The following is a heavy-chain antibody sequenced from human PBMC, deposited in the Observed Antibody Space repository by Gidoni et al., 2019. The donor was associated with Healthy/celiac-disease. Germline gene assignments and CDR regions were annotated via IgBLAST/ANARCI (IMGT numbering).Heavy chain of an antibody. D-gene: IGHD3-22*01. CDR3: ARLSSHGYSFDY. J-gene: IGHJ4*02. Sequence: QVQLVQSGAEVKKPGASVKVSCKDSGYTVTGYYMHWVRQAPGQGLEWMGGINPNSGGTNYAQKFQGRVTMTRDTSIRTAYMELSRLRSDATAVYYCARLSSHGYSFDYWGQGTLVTVSS. CDR2: INPNSGGT. CDR1: GYTVTGYY. V-gene: IGHV1-2*02.